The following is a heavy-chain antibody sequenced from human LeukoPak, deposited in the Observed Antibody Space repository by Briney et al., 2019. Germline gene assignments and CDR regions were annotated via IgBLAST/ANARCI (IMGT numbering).Heavy chain of an antibody. V-gene: IGHV4-61*02. D-gene: IGHD3-10*01. Sequence: SQTLSLTCTVSGGSISSGSYYWSWIRQPAGKGLEWIGRIYTSGSTNYNPSLKRRVTISVDTSKNQFSLKLSSVTAADTAVYYCARVWYGSGSSRPYYYYYYMDVWGKGTTVTVSS. CDR1: GGSISSGSYY. CDR3: ARVWYGSGSSRPYYYYYYMDV. J-gene: IGHJ6*03. CDR2: IYTSGST.